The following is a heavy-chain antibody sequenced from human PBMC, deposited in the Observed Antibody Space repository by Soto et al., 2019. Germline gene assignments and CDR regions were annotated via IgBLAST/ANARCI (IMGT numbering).Heavy chain of an antibody. Sequence: GGSLRLSCTASGFIFSNYAMNWVRQGPGKGLEWVSVIGGEGGSTKCADSVKGRFTISRDNSKNTLYLHMNNLRAEDTAVYYCARDQGTVVRGVIYGLDVWGQGTTVTVSS. CDR2: IGGEGGST. V-gene: IGHV3-23*01. D-gene: IGHD3-10*01. CDR1: GFIFSNYA. CDR3: ARDQGTVVRGVIYGLDV. J-gene: IGHJ6*02.